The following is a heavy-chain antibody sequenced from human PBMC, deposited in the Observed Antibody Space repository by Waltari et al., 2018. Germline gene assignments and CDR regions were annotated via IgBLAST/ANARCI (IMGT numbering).Heavy chain of an antibody. J-gene: IGHJ4*02. Sequence: QVQLVQSGAEVKKPGSSVKVSCKASGGTFSSYAISWVRQAPGQGLGWMGGLVPIVGTANDAQKVQGRVTCTADESTSTAYMELSSLRSEDTAVYYCARVPYCGGDCYSGIDYWGQGTLVTVSS. D-gene: IGHD2-21*02. V-gene: IGHV1-69*01. CDR2: LVPIVGTA. CDR3: ARVPYCGGDCYSGIDY. CDR1: GGTFSSYA.